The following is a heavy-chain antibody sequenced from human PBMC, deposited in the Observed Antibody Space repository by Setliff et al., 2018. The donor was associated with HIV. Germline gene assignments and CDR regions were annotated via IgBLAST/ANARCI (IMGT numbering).Heavy chain of an antibody. CDR1: GVSISSRTYY. CDR3: VKHFWTDDYEWRDTGAFDL. Sequence: SETLSLTCTVSGVSISSRTYYWSCIRQPPGKGLEWIGSIYYSGTTYYNPSLKSRVTISIDTSKNQFSLNLSSVTAADTAVYYCVKHFWTDDYEWRDTGAFDLWGQGTMVTVSS. J-gene: IGHJ3*01. CDR2: IYYSGTT. V-gene: IGHV4-39*01. D-gene: IGHD3-22*01.